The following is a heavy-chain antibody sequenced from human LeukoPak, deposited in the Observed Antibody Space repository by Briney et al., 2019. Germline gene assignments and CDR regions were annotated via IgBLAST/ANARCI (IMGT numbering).Heavy chain of an antibody. CDR2: IIPILGIA. J-gene: IGHJ5*02. V-gene: IGHV1-69*04. Sequence: SVKVSCKASGGTFSSYAISWVRQAPGQGLEWMGRIIPILGIANYAQKFQGRITITADKSTSTAYMELSSLRSEDTAVYYCARDYYGSGDTWGQGTLVTVSS. CDR3: ARDYYGSGDT. D-gene: IGHD3-10*01. CDR1: GGTFSSYA.